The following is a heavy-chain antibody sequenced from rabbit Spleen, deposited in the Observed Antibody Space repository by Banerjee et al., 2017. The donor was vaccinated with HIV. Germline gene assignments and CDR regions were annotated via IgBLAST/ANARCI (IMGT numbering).Heavy chain of an antibody. CDR2: SYAGSSGNT. V-gene: IGHV1S45*01. CDR3: ARDTGTSFSTYGMDL. Sequence: QEQLVESGGGLVRPEGSLKLSCTASGFSFSNKAVMCWVRQPPGKGLQWIACSYAGSSGNTYSATWAKGRFTISKASSTTVTLQMTSLTAADTATYFCARDTGTSFSTYGMDLWGPGTLVTVS. CDR1: GFSFSNKAV. D-gene: IGHD8-1*01. J-gene: IGHJ6*01.